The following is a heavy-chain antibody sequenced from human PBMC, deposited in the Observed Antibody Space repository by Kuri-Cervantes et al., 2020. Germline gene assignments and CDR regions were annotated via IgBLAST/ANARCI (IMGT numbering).Heavy chain of an antibody. CDR3: ARYVYGVTTQFDY. CDR2: ISSSGSTI. Sequence: GGSLRLSCAASGFTFSSYEMNWVRQAPGKGLEWVSYISSSGSTIYYADSVKGRFTISRDNAKNSLYLQMNSLRAEDTAVYYCARYVYGVTTQFDYWGQGTLVTVSS. CDR1: GFTFSSYE. D-gene: IGHD4-17*01. J-gene: IGHJ4*02. V-gene: IGHV3-48*03.